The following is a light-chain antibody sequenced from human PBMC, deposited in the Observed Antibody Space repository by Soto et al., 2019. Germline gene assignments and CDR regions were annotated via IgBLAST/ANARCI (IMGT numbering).Light chain of an antibody. CDR1: SSDVYCYNY. V-gene: IGLV2-14*01. CDR3: SSYTSSSTPYV. Sequence: QSVLTHPASVSWSPGQSITISSTGTSSDVYCYNYVSWYQQDPVKAPKLMIYDVTNRPSGVSDRFSGSKSGNTASLTISGLQAEDEADYYCSSYTSSSTPYVFGTGTKVTVL. CDR2: DVT. J-gene: IGLJ1*01.